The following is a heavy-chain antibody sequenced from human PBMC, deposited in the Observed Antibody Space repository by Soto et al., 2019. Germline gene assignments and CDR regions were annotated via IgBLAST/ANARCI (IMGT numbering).Heavy chain of an antibody. V-gene: IGHV1-3*01. CDR1: GKSFDNFA. CDR2: INVGDDKT. J-gene: IGHJ4*02. Sequence: QVQLVQSGAEVKKPGASVRLSCKVSGKSFDNFAVHWVRQTPGQRPEWMGRINVGDDKTKYSEKFQGRVIVSYATSATTAYIELRALSSEDTAVYYCARAKYDYIWGSYHPFDQWAQGAQVTVAS. D-gene: IGHD3-16*02. CDR3: ARAKYDYIWGSYHPFDQ.